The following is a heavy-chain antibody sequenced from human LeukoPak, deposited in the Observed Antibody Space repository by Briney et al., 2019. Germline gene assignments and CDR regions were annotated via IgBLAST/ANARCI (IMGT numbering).Heavy chain of an antibody. D-gene: IGHD2-15*01. Sequence: PGGSLRLSCAASGFTFSSYAMSWVRQAPGKGLEWVSAISGSGGSTYYADSVKGRFTISRDNSKNTLYLQMSSLRAEDTAVYYCAKDIRPPGYCSGGSCYSSSYWGQGTLVTVSS. J-gene: IGHJ4*02. V-gene: IGHV3-23*01. CDR2: ISGSGGST. CDR1: GFTFSSYA. CDR3: AKDIRPPGYCSGGSCYSSSY.